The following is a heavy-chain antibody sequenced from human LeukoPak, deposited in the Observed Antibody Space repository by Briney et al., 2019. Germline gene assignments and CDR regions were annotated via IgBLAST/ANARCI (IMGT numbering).Heavy chain of an antibody. J-gene: IGHJ5*02. D-gene: IGHD3-10*01. CDR2: IIPIFGTA. Sequence: ASVKVSCKASGGTFSSYAISWVRQAPGQGLEWMGGIIPIFGTANYAQKFQGRVTITADESTSTAYMELSSLRSEDTAVYYCARDSRDYYGSGTTRVRARFDPWGQGTLVTVSS. CDR1: GGTFSSYA. CDR3: ARDSRDYYGSGTTRVRARFDP. V-gene: IGHV1-69*13.